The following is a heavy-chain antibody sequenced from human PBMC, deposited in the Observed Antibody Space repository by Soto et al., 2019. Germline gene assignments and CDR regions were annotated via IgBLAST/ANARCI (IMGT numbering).Heavy chain of an antibody. Sequence: GASVKVSCKASGYTFTGYYMHWVRQAPGQGLEWMGWINPNSGGTNYAQKFQGWVTMTRDTSISTAYMELSRLRSDDTAVYYCAGDPNYYGSGSPDKFDYWGQGTLVTVSS. J-gene: IGHJ4*02. D-gene: IGHD3-10*01. CDR2: INPNSGGT. CDR3: AGDPNYYGSGSPDKFDY. V-gene: IGHV1-2*04. CDR1: GYTFTGYY.